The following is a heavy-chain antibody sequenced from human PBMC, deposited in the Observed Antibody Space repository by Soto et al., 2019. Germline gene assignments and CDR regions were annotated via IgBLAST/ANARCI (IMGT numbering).Heavy chain of an antibody. Sequence: QVQLQQWGAGLLKPSETLSLTCAVYGGSFSGYYWSWIRQPPEKGLEWIGEINHSGSTNYNPSLKSRVTISIDTSKNQFSLKLSSVTAADTAVYYCARGVDGDYGEYYFDYWGLGTLVTVSS. CDR2: INHSGST. D-gene: IGHD4-17*01. CDR1: GGSFSGYY. J-gene: IGHJ4*02. V-gene: IGHV4-34*01. CDR3: ARGVDGDYGEYYFDY.